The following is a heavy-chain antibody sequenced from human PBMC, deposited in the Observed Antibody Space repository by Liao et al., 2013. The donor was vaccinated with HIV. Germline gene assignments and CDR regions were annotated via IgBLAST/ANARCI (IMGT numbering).Heavy chain of an antibody. V-gene: IGHV4-61*02. CDR1: GGSVSSGSYY. Sequence: QVQLQESGPGLVKPSQTLSLTCTVSGGSVSSGSYYWSWIRQPAGKGLEWIGRIYTSGSTNYNSSLKSRVTISVDTSKNQFSLKLSSVTAADTAVYYCARDPGHHTMVIVGPPVWGQGTLVTVSS. CDR3: ARDPGHHTMVIVGPPV. J-gene: IGHJ4*02. CDR2: IYTSGST. D-gene: IGHD3-22*01.